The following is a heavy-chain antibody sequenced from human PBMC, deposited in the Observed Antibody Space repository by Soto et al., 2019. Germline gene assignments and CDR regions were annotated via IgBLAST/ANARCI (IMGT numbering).Heavy chain of an antibody. CDR1: GGSISSGDYY. J-gene: IGHJ4*02. CDR3: ARASVVATYYFDY. D-gene: IGHD2-15*01. V-gene: IGHV4-30-4*01. Sequence: QVQLQESGPGLVKPSQTLSLTCTVSGGSISSGDYYWSWIRQPPGKGLEWIGYIYYSGSTYYNPSLKSRVTISVDTTNNQFSLKLSSVTAADTAVYYCARASVVATYYFDYWGQGTLVTVSS. CDR2: IYYSGST.